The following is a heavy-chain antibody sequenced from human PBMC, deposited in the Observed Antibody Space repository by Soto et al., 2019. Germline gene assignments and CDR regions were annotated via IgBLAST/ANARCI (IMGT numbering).Heavy chain of an antibody. D-gene: IGHD3-3*01. CDR3: ARLDFCSGYQNYYYYMDV. CDR1: GGSISSYY. J-gene: IGHJ6*03. CDR2: IYYSGST. V-gene: IGHV4-59*01. Sequence: SETLSLTCTVSGGSISSYYWSWIRQPPGKGLEWIGYIYYSGSTNYNPSLKSRVTISVETSKNQFSLKLSSVTAADTAVYYCARLDFCSGYQNYYYYMDVWGKGTTVTVSS.